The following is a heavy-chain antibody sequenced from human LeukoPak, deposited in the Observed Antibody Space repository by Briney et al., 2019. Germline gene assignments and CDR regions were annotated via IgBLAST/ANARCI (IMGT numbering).Heavy chain of an antibody. CDR1: GFTFSSYW. CDR3: ARVIYSGWEGELSD. CDR2: INSDGSTT. Sequence: GGSLRLSCAASGFTFSSYWMHWVRQASGKGLVWVSRINSDGSTTSYADSVMGRFTISRDNAKNTLYLQMNSLRAEDTAVYYCARVIYSGWEGELSDWGQGTLVTVSS. D-gene: IGHD6-19*01. V-gene: IGHV3-74*01. J-gene: IGHJ4*02.